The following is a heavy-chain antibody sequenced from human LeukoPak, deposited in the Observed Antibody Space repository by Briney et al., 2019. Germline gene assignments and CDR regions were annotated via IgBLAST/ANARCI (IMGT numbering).Heavy chain of an antibody. CDR2: IIPIFGTA. V-gene: IGHV1-69*13. D-gene: IGHD6-19*01. CDR1: GGTFSSYA. J-gene: IGHJ6*03. CDR3: ARAPYSSGGSTNYYYYYYMDV. Sequence: SVKVSCNASGGTFSSYAISWVRLAPGQGLEWMGGIIPIFGTANYAQKFQGRVTITADESTSTAYMELSSLRSEDTAVYYCARAPYSSGGSTNYYYYYYMDVWGKGTTVTVSS.